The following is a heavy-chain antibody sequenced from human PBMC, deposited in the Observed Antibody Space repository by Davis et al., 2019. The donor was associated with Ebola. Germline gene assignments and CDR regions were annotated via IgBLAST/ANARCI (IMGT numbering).Heavy chain of an antibody. CDR3: ARAVFHEVLDY. V-gene: IGHV3-30-3*01. D-gene: IGHD3-3*01. J-gene: IGHJ4*02. Sequence: GESLKISCAASGFSFRNYAMHWVRQAPGKGLDWVAVISHDGSTKFYADSVKGRFTISRDNSENTLYLQMNSLTADDTAVYYCARAVFHEVLDYWGQGTPVTVSS. CDR1: GFSFRNYA. CDR2: ISHDGSTK.